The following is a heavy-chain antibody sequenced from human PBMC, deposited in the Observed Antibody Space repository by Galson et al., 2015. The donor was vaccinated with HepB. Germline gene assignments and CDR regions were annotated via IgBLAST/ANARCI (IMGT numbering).Heavy chain of an antibody. V-gene: IGHV1-2*02. Sequence: SAKVSCKASGDTLTGYYMHWMRQDPGQGLEWIGGINPNSGRTKYVQKCQDRATVTRATPTKTVSMEFTRLTSDDPSVYYSAAEHCSGASGDSCLKAFAYWGQGTLVTVSS. D-gene: IGHD2-15*01. J-gene: IGHJ4*02. CDR1: GDTLTGYY. CDR3: AAEHCSGASGDSCLKAFAY. CDR2: INPNSGRT.